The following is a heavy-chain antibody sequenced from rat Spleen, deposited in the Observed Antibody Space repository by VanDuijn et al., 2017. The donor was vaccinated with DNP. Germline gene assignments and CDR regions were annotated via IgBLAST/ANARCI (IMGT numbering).Heavy chain of an antibody. J-gene: IGHJ2*01. CDR1: GFTFRNYY. Sequence: EVQLVESGGVLVQPGRSLKVSCAASGFTFRNYYMAWVRQAPAKGLEWVASISPSGGGTYYRDSIKGRFTVSRDNAESSLYLQMSSLRSEDMATYYCARWNSGHFDYWGQGVMVPVSS. CDR3: ARWNSGHFDY. D-gene: IGHD4-3*01. CDR2: ISPSGGGT. V-gene: IGHV5-25*01.